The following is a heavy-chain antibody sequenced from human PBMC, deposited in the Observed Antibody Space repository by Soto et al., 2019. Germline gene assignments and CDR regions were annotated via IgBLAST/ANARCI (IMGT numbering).Heavy chain of an antibody. CDR3: ARQGSY. J-gene: IGHJ4*01. CDR1: GASLSDNY. V-gene: IGHV4-34*01. Sequence: SETLSLTCAVYGASLSDNYCNWLRQPPGKGLEWIGEINHSGNTNYNPSLKSRLTISVDTSKNQISLRLTSVTAADTAVYYCARQGSYWGHGTLVTVSS. CDR2: INHSGNT.